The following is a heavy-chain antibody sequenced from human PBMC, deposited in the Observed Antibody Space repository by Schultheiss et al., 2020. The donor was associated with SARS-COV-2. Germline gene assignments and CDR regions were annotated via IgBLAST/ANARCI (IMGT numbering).Heavy chain of an antibody. Sequence: GESLKISCKGSGYSFTSYWISWVRQMPGKGLEWMGRIDPSDSYTNYSPSFQGRVTISADKSISTAYLQWSSLKASDTAMYYCARHGHYYDSSGYDWGQGTLVTVSS. CDR3: ARHGHYYDSSGYD. J-gene: IGHJ4*02. CDR1: GYSFTSYW. CDR2: IDPSDSYT. D-gene: IGHD3-22*01. V-gene: IGHV5-10-1*01.